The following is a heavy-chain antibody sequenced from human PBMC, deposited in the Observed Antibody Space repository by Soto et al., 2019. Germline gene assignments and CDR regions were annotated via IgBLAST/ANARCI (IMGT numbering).Heavy chain of an antibody. Sequence: QGHLVQSGAEVKKPGASVKVSCKTSAYTFTRYGISWVRQAPGQGLEWMGWISGYNGDTNYAQNLQDRVTMTIDTSTTTAYMELRSLTSDDTADYYCAKNGQPPYYVDGLDVWGQGTTVTVSS. CDR3: AKNGQPPYYVDGLDV. D-gene: IGHD2-8*01. J-gene: IGHJ6*02. V-gene: IGHV1-18*01. CDR1: AYTFTRYG. CDR2: ISGYNGDT.